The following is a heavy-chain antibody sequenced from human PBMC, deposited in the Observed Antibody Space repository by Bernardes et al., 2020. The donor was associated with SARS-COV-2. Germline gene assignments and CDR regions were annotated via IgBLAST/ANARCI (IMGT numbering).Heavy chain of an antibody. J-gene: IGHJ4*02. Sequence: AALKDSCKASGYTFTSFAIGWVRQAPGQGLEWMGWIRPYRGDTNYAPKFQGRVTMTTDTSTTTVYMELRSLRSDDTAMYYCAYTGDGDYRVWGQGTLVTVSS. CDR3: AYTGDGDYRV. CDR2: IRPYRGDT. V-gene: IGHV1-18*01. CDR1: GYTFTSFA. D-gene: IGHD4-17*01.